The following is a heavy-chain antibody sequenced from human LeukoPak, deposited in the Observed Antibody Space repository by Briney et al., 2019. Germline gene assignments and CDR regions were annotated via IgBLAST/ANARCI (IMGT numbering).Heavy chain of an antibody. Sequence: GGSLRLSCAASGFTFGSYWMHWVRQAPGKGLVWVSRIKSDGTTTTYADSVKGRFTISRDNSKNTLYLQMNSLRAEDTAVYYCAREWGLRLFDYWGQGTLVTVSS. CDR1: GFTFGSYW. V-gene: IGHV3-74*01. D-gene: IGHD1-26*01. CDR2: IKSDGTTT. J-gene: IGHJ4*02. CDR3: AREWGLRLFDY.